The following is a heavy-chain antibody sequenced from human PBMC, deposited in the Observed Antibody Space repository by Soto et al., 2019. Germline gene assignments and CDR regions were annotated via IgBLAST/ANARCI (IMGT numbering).Heavy chain of an antibody. CDR2: IVVGSGNT. D-gene: IGHD6-19*01. Sequence: SVKVSCKASGFTFTSSAVQWVRQARGQRLEWIGWIVVGSGNTNYAQKFQERVTITRDMYTSTAYMELSSMRSEDTAVYYCAAESASQWQAPSYYYYGMDVWGQGTKVTASS. V-gene: IGHV1-58*01. CDR3: AAESASQWQAPSYYYYGMDV. J-gene: IGHJ6*02. CDR1: GFTFTSSA.